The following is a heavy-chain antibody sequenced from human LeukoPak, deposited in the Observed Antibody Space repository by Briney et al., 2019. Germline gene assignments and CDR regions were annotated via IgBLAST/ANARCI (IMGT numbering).Heavy chain of an antibody. J-gene: IGHJ4*02. Sequence: GGSLRLSCAASGFTFSTYGMHWVRQAPGKGLEWVAFIRNDGSNKYYADSVKGRFTISRDNSKNTMHLQMNSLRAEDTAVYYCAKYKEDYYDSSGYYNSFDYWGQGTLVTVSS. CDR1: GFTFSTYG. D-gene: IGHD3-22*01. CDR3: AKYKEDYYDSSGYYNSFDY. CDR2: IRNDGSNK. V-gene: IGHV3-30*02.